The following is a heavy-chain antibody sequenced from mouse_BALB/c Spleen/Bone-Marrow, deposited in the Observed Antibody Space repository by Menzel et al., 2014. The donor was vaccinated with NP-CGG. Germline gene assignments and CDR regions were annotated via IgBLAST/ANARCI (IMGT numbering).Heavy chain of an antibody. CDR3: ARGIVSGYNSGYYFNL. V-gene: IGHV5-6-5*01. CDR1: GFSLSNYA. CDR2: IYASGST. J-gene: IGHJ2*01. Sequence: EESGGRLVTPGTPLTLTCTVSGFSLSNYAMGWVRQAPGKGLEWIGIIYASGSTYYANWAKGRFIISKTSTTVDLKITGPTTEDTATYFCARGIVSGYNSGYYFNLWGQGTLVTVSS. D-gene: IGHD2-10*02.